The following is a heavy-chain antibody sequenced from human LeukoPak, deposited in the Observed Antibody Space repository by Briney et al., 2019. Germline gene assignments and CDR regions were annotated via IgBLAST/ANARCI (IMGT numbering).Heavy chain of an antibody. D-gene: IGHD3-10*01. CDR3: ARDPRDYFGSGRG. CDR2: ISGGGSGRST. J-gene: IGHJ4*02. Sequence: GGSLRLSCAGSGFTFNNYAMNWVRQAPGKGLEWVSGISGGGSGRSTYYADSVEGRFTISRDNSKSTLYLQMNSLKAEDTAVYYCARDPRDYFGSGRGWGQGTLVTVSS. CDR1: GFTFNNYA. V-gene: IGHV3-23*01.